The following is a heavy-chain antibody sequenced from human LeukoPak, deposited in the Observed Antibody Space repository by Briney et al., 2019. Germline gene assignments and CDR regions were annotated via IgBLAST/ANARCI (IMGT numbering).Heavy chain of an antibody. D-gene: IGHD1-26*01. CDR3: ARVFGSYLINDAFDI. CDR1: GYSFTSYG. Sequence: PGESLKISCKGSGYSFTSYGISWVRQAPGQGLEWMGWISAYNGNTNYAQKLQGRVTMTTDTSTSTAYMELRSLRSDDTAVYYCARVFGSYLINDAFDIWGQGTMVTVSS. V-gene: IGHV1-18*01. J-gene: IGHJ3*02. CDR2: ISAYNGNT.